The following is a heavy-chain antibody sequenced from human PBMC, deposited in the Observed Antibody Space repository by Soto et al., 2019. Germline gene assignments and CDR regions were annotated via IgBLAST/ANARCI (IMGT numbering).Heavy chain of an antibody. D-gene: IGHD2-2*01. CDR1: GCSISSGGYS. V-gene: IGHV4-31*03. Sequence: QVQLQESGPGLVKPSQTLSLTCTVSGCSISSGGYSWSWIRQHPGQGLEWIGYIYYSGSTYYNPSLKSRVTISVDTSKNQFSLKLSSVTAADTAVYYWARSSTSANYFDYWGQGTLVTVSS. CDR3: ARSSTSANYFDY. CDR2: IYYSGST. J-gene: IGHJ4*02.